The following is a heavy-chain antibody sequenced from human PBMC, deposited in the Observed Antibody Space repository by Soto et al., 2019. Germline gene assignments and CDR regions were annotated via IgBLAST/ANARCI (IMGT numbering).Heavy chain of an antibody. V-gene: IGHV1-69*12. CDR1: GGTFSSYA. Sequence: QVQLVQSGAEVKKPGSSVKVSCKASGGTFSSYAISWVRQAPGQGLEWMGGIIPIFGTANYAQKFQGRVTITADESTSTANMGLSSLRSEDTAVYYCASPPPHYCYYGMDVWGQGTTVTVSS. J-gene: IGHJ6*02. CDR3: ASPPPHYCYYGMDV. CDR2: IIPIFGTA.